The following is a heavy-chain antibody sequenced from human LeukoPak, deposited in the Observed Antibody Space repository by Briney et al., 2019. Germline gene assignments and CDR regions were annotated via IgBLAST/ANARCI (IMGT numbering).Heavy chain of an antibody. D-gene: IGHD4-11*01. J-gene: IGHJ4*02. CDR1: GYSFILYG. Sequence: ASVKVSCKTPGYSFILYGISWVRQAPGQGPEWMGWISTSTGDTKYTQKFQGRVTPTTDTSTSTAYMELSSLRSDDTAVYYCARDDNYGIFVNVDYWGQGTLVTVSS. V-gene: IGHV1-18*01. CDR2: ISTSTGDT. CDR3: ARDDNYGIFVNVDY.